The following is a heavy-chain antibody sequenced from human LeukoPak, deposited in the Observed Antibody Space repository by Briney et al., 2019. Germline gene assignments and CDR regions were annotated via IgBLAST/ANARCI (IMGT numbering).Heavy chain of an antibody. D-gene: IGHD2-15*01. CDR1: GFTLTWHV. J-gene: IGHJ6*02. Sequence: GGSLRLSCAASGFTLTWHVMHWVRQAPGKGLEWVSVISYDGSNKYYADSVKGRFTISRDNSKNTLYLQMNSLRAEDTAVYCCAKDVTVVAATRYYYGMDVWGQGTTVTVSS. CDR3: AKDVTVVAATRYYYGMDV. V-gene: IGHV3-30*18. CDR2: ISYDGSNK.